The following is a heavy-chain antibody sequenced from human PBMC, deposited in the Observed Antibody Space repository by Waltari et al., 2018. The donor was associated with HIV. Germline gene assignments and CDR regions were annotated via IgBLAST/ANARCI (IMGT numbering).Heavy chain of an antibody. Sequence: EVQLVESGGGLIQPGGSLRLSCAVSGFSVSRNYMSWVRQAQGKGLEVVSVMYSGGSTDYADSAKGRFTISRDESKNTLYLQMNSLRAEDTAVYYCARDRGSSPNDAFDIWGQGTMVTVSS. V-gene: IGHV3-53*01. CDR3: ARDRGSSPNDAFDI. CDR2: MYSGGST. D-gene: IGHD6-6*01. J-gene: IGHJ3*02. CDR1: GFSVSRNY.